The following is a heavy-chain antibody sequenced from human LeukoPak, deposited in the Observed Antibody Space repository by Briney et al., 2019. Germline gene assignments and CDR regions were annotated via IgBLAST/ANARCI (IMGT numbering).Heavy chain of an antibody. D-gene: IGHD5-18*01. CDR1: GFTFSSYA. J-gene: IGHJ4*02. Sequence: PGGSLRLSCAASGFTFSSYAMSWVRQAPGKGLEWVSAISGSGGSTYYADSVKGRFTISRDNSKNTLYLQMNSLRAEDTAVYYCARGGGGYSYGYFDYWGQGTLVTVSS. CDR2: ISGSGGST. V-gene: IGHV3-23*01. CDR3: ARGGGGYSYGYFDY.